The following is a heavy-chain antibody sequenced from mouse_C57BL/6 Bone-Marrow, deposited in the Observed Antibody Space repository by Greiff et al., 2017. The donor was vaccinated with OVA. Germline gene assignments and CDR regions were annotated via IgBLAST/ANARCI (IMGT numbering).Heavy chain of an antibody. J-gene: IGHJ3*01. D-gene: IGHD2-3*01. Sequence: QVQLQQSGPELVKPGASVKISCKASGYTFTDYYINWVKQRPGQGLEWIGWIFPGSGSTYYNEKFKGKATLTVEKSSSTAYMLLSSLTSEDSAVYFCARLGPYDGYPAWFAYWGQGTLVTVSA. CDR2: IFPGSGST. V-gene: IGHV1-75*01. CDR3: ARLGPYDGYPAWFAY. CDR1: GYTFTDYY.